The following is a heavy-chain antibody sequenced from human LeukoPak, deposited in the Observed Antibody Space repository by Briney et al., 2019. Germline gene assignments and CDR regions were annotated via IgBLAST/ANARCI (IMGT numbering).Heavy chain of an antibody. CDR1: GGSFSGYY. CDR3: ARLSGERGDV. CDR2: IYYSGST. J-gene: IGHJ6*02. D-gene: IGHD3-10*01. Sequence: SETLSLTCAVYGGSFSGYYWSWIRQPPGKGLEWIGSIYYSGSTYYNPSLKSRVTISADMSKNQFSLKLSSVTAADTAVYYCARLSGERGDVWGQGTTVTVSS. V-gene: IGHV4-34*01.